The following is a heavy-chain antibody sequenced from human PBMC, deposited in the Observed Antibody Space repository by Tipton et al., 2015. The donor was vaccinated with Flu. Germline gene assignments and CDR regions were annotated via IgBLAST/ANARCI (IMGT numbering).Heavy chain of an antibody. D-gene: IGHD5-18*01. J-gene: IGHJ4*02. CDR3: TRIGYDFGYYFDL. V-gene: IGHV3-9*01. CDR1: GFKYDDYA. Sequence: SLRLSCTASGFKYDDYAMHWARQAPGKGLEWVSGISWNSGTIGYADSVKGRFTISRDNARDTLYLQMNSLRAEDTALYYCTRIGYDFGYYFDLWGPGTLVTVSS. CDR2: ISWNSGTI.